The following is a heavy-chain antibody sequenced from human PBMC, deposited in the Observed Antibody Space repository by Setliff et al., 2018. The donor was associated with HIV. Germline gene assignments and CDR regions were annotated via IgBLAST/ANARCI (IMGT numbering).Heavy chain of an antibody. V-gene: IGHV4-31*11. Sequence: SETLSLTCAVYGESFNTYFWSWIRQHPGKGLEWIGYIYYSGSTYYNPSLKSRVTISVDTSKNQFSLKLSSVTAADTAVYYCARVPVRLQYAFDIWGQGTMVTVSS. J-gene: IGHJ3*02. CDR3: ARVPVRLQYAFDI. D-gene: IGHD1-1*01. CDR1: GESFNTYF. CDR2: IYYSGST.